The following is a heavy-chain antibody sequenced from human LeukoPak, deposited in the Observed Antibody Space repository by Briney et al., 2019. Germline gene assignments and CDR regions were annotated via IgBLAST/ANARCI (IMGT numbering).Heavy chain of an antibody. CDR2: IYYSGST. CDR1: GGSISSGDYY. J-gene: IGHJ4*02. V-gene: IGHV4-61*08. Sequence: PSETLSLTCTVSGGSISSGDYYWSWIRQPPGKGLEWIGYIYYSGSTNYNPSLKSRVTISVDTSKNQFSLKLSSVTAADTAVYYCARGEYSSSSLTFDYWGQGTLVTVSS. D-gene: IGHD6-13*01. CDR3: ARGEYSSSSLTFDY.